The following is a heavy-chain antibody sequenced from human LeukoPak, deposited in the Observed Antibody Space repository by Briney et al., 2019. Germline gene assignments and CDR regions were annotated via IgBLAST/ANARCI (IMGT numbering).Heavy chain of an antibody. D-gene: IGHD2-15*01. Sequence: SETLSLTCAVHGGSFSGYYWSWIRQPPGKGLEWIGEINHSGSTNYNPSLKSRVTISVDTSKNQFSLKLSSVTAADTAVYYCARQGAYCSGGSCYREFSYWGQGTLVTVSS. CDR2: INHSGST. CDR1: GGSFSGYY. CDR3: ARQGAYCSGGSCYREFSY. J-gene: IGHJ4*02. V-gene: IGHV4-34*01.